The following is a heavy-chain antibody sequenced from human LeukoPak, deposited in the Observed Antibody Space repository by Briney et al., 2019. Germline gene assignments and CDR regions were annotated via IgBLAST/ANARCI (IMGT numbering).Heavy chain of an antibody. D-gene: IGHD2-2*02. V-gene: IGHV4-34*01. CDR1: GGSFSGYY. CDR2: IDHSGST. CDR3: ARGPSYQLPYGGYNWFDP. Sequence: PSETLSLTCTVYGGSFSGYYWGWIRQPPGKGLEWIGEIDHSGSTNYNPSLKSRVTISVDTSKNQFSLKLSSVTAADTAVYYCARGPSYQLPYGGYNWFDPWGQGTLVTVSS. J-gene: IGHJ5*02.